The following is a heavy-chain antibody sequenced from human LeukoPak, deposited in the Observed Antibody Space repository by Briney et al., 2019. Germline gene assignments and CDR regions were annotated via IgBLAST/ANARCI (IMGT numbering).Heavy chain of an antibody. Sequence: GGSLSLSCAASGFSVSNYYMSWVRQAPGKGLEWVSGISGTTSGTYYADSVKGRFTISRDNSKNTLFLQVNSLRAEDTAVYYCAKVRTYFYHGLDVWGQGTTVTVSS. CDR3: AKVRTYFYHGLDV. V-gene: IGHV3-23*01. D-gene: IGHD1-14*01. CDR1: GFSVSNYY. CDR2: ISGTTSGT. J-gene: IGHJ6*02.